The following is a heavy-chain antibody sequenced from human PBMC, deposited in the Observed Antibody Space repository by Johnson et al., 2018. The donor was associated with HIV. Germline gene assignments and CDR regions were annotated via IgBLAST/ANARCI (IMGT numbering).Heavy chain of an antibody. CDR3: ASEAKHHVGANRVSSFDI. V-gene: IGHV3-20*04. CDR1: GFTFYDYA. D-gene: IGHD1-26*01. CDR2: ISWNGGST. J-gene: IGHJ3*02. Sequence: VQLVESGGGLVKPGGSLRLSCAASGFTFYDYAMHWVRQAPGKGLEWVSGISWNGGSTGYADSVKGRFTISRDNAKKSLCLQMNTLRAEDTALYYCASEAKHHVGANRVSSFDIWGQGTMVTVSA.